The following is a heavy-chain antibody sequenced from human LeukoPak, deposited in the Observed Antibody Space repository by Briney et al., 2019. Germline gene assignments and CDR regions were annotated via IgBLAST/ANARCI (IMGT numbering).Heavy chain of an antibody. CDR1: GFSFSGYD. CDR2: ISTRSNYI. CDR3: VRGGYTMIKADAFDI. J-gene: IGHJ3*02. Sequence: GGSLRLSCTASGFSFSGYDMNWVRQTPGKGLEWVASISTRSNYIYYAASLKGLFTVSRDNAKASLYLQVNNLRADDTGRYYCVRGGYTMIKADAFDIWGQGTLVIVSS. V-gene: IGHV3-21*01. D-gene: IGHD3-22*01.